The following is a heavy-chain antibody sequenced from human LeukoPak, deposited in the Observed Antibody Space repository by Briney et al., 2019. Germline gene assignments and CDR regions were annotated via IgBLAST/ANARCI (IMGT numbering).Heavy chain of an antibody. CDR1: GFIFSDYS. V-gene: IGHV3-23*01. J-gene: IGHJ6*01. CDR2: ISIRAIDGAT. D-gene: IGHD1-14*01. Sequence: SRRLSRAPDGFIFSDYSISWVRQAPGKWLEWVSCISIRAIDGATPYADSAKGRLNISRHNPENTLFLHMNSLRAEDTAVYYCASDFTNHLYPYYYGMDVWGQGTTVTVPS. CDR3: ASDFTNHLYPYYYGMDV.